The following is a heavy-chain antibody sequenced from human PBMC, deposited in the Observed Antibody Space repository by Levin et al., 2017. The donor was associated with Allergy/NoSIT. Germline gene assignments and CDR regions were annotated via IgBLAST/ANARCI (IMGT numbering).Heavy chain of an antibody. CDR2: INPSEGDT. J-gene: IGHJ4*02. V-gene: IGHV1-46*01. CDR3: ARAGGTIAAVAKKFDY. D-gene: IGHD6-25*01. Sequence: ASVKVSCKTSGYIFTTKYVHWVRQAPGQGLEWLGVINPSEGDTNYAQELQGRVSITRDTSTSTVYMELSSLRSEDTALYFCARAGGTIAAVAKKFDYWGQGSLVTVSS. CDR1: GYIFTTKY.